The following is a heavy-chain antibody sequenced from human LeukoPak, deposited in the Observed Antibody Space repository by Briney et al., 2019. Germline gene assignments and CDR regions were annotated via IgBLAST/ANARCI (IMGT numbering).Heavy chain of an antibody. V-gene: IGHV1-2*02. CDR3: ARGTADSSGYYISVFDY. J-gene: IGHJ4*02. D-gene: IGHD3-22*01. Sequence: ASVKVSCKASGYTFTGYYMHWVRKAPGQGLEWLGWINPNSGGTNYAKKFQGRVTMTRDTSISTAYMELSRLRSDDTAVYYCARGTADSSGYYISVFDYWGQGTLVTVSS. CDR1: GYTFTGYY. CDR2: INPNSGGT.